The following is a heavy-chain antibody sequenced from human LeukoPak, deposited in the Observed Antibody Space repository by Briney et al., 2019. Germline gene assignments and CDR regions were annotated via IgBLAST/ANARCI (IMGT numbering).Heavy chain of an antibody. J-gene: IGHJ5*02. CDR2: INPNSGGT. CDR1: GYTFTGYY. CDR3: AREVGDYYVSSGPRHNWFDP. Sequence: GASVKVSCKASGYTFTGYYMHWVRQAPGQGLEWMGWINPNSGGTNYAQKFQGRVTMTRDTSISTAYLELSRLRSDDTAVYSCAREVGDYYVSSGPRHNWFDPWGQGTLATVSS. D-gene: IGHD3-22*01. V-gene: IGHV1-2*02.